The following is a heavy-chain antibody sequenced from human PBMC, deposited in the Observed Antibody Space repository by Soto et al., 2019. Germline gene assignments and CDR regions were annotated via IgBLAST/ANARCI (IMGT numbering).Heavy chain of an antibody. D-gene: IGHD1-26*01. J-gene: IGHJ4*02. Sequence: ASVKVSCKASGYTFTSYGISWVRQAPGQGLEWMGWISAYNGNTNYAQKLQARVTMTTDTSTSTACMELRSLRSDDTAVYYCARGIVGATRADYWGQGTLVTVSS. CDR2: ISAYNGNT. V-gene: IGHV1-18*01. CDR3: ARGIVGATRADY. CDR1: GYTFTSYG.